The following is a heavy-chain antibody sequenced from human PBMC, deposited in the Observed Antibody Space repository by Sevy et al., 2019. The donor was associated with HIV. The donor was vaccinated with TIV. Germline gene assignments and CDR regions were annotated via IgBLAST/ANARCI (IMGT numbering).Heavy chain of an antibody. Sequence: GGSLRLSCAASGFTFSSYWMSWVRQAPGKGLEWVANIKQDGSETYYVDSVRGRFTISRDNAENSLYLLMNSLRAEDTAVYYCARSYAAYSSADYWGHGTLVTVSS. J-gene: IGHJ4*01. D-gene: IGHD6-19*01. CDR3: ARSYAAYSSADY. CDR2: IKQDGSET. V-gene: IGHV3-7*01. CDR1: GFTFSSYW.